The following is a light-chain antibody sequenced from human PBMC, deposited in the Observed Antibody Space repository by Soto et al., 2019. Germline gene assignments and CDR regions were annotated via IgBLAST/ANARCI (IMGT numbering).Light chain of an antibody. CDR3: QQYNDGST. J-gene: IGKJ1*01. CDR1: QNFNTN. CDR2: DAS. V-gene: IGKV3-15*01. Sequence: EIIMTQSPVTLSVSLGERATLSCRASQNFNTNLAGFQQKPGQAPRLLIYDASSRATGIPARFSGSGSVAEFTLTISSLHSEDLAVYFCQQYNDGSTFGQGSKVDIX.